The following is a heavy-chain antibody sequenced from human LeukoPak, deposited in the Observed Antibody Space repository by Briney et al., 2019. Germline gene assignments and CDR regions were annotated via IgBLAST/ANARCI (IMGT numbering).Heavy chain of an antibody. CDR1: GFTFSSYS. CDR3: ARDNYYYDSSGYYALFDY. V-gene: IGHV3-48*01. Sequence: GGSLRLSCAASGFTFSSYSMNWVRQAPGKGLEWVSYISSSSSTIYHADSVKGRFTISRDDAKNSLYLQMNSLRAEDTAVYYCARDNYYYDSSGYYALFDYWGQGTLVTVSS. D-gene: IGHD3-22*01. J-gene: IGHJ4*02. CDR2: ISSSSSTI.